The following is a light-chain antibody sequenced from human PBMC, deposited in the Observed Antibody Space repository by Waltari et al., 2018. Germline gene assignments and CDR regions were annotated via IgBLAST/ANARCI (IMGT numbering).Light chain of an antibody. CDR3: SSYTSSISYV. CDR2: DVV. CDR1: SSDVGGYNA. J-gene: IGLJ1*01. V-gene: IGLV2-14*03. Sequence: QSALTQPASVSGSPGQSITISCTGTSSDVGGYNAVSWYQQHPGKAPKLMIYDVVSRPSGVPNRFPGSKSGNTASLVISGLQADDEADYYCSSYTSSISYVFGTGTKVTVL.